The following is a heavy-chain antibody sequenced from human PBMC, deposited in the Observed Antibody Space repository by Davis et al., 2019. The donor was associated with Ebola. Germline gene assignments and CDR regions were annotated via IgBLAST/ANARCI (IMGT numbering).Heavy chain of an antibody. CDR1: GFTFSNYA. Sequence: PGGSLRLSCAASGFTFSNYAMNWVRQASGKGLECVAAISMRGDSTDYADSVRGRFTIARDNSNNMLYLQMNSLTVEDTAVYYCVQGTTSCKAWGQGTLVTVSS. J-gene: IGHJ4*02. CDR3: VQGTTSCKA. V-gene: IGHV3-23*01. CDR2: ISMRGDST. D-gene: IGHD2-2*01.